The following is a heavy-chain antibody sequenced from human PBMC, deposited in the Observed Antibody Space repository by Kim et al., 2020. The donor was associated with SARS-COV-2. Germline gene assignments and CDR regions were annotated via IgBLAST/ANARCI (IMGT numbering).Heavy chain of an antibody. D-gene: IGHD1-20*01. V-gene: IGHV3-74*01. Sequence: TNAVDSVKGRFTISRDNAKNTLYLHMDSLRVEDTAIYYCARAGANWKIDFWGQGTQVTVSS. J-gene: IGHJ4*02. CDR3: ARAGANWKIDF. CDR2: T.